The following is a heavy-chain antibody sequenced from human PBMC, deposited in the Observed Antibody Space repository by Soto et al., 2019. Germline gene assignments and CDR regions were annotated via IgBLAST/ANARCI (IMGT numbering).Heavy chain of an antibody. J-gene: IGHJ6*02. V-gene: IGHV6-1*01. CDR1: GDSVSSNSAA. CDR3: TIQKGYSRTYNGMDV. CDR2: AYYRSQWYY. D-gene: IGHD4-4*01. Sequence: SQTLSLTCVISGDSVSSNSAAWNWIRQSPSRGLEWLGRAYYRSQWYYDSAVSVRSRITVIPDTSKNQFSLQLNSVTPEDTAVSYYTIQKGYSRTYNGMDVWGQGTTVTVSS.